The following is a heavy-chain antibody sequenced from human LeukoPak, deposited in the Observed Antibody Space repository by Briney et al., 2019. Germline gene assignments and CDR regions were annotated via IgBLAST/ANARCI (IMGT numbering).Heavy chain of an antibody. Sequence: ASVKVSCKVSGYTLTELSMHWVRQAPGKGLEWMGGFDPEDGETIYAQKFQGRVTMTEDTSTDTAYMELSSLRSEDTAVYYCATIYYYDSSGYSQAYYFDYWGQGTLVTVSS. CDR2: FDPEDGET. V-gene: IGHV1-24*01. D-gene: IGHD3-22*01. J-gene: IGHJ4*02. CDR3: ATIYYYDSSGYSQAYYFDY. CDR1: GYTLTELS.